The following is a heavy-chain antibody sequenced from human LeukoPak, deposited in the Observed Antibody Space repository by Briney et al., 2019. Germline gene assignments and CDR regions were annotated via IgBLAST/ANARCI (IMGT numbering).Heavy chain of an antibody. D-gene: IGHD3-10*02. J-gene: IGHJ6*04. CDR3: AELGITMIGGV. CDR2: ISSSGSTI. V-gene: IGHV3-48*03. Sequence: GGSLRLSCAASGFTFSSYEMNWVRQAPGKGLEWVSYISSSGSTIYYADSVKGRFTISRDNAKNSLYLQMNSLRAEDTAVYYCAELGITMIGGVWGRGTTVTISS. CDR1: GFTFSSYE.